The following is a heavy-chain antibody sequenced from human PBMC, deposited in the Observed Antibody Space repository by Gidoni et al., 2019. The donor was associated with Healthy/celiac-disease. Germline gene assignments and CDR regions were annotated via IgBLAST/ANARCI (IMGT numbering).Heavy chain of an antibody. CDR2: ISYDGSNK. Sequence: QVQLVASGGGVVQPGRSLRLSCAASGFTFSSFAMHWVRQAPGKGLEWVEVISYDGSNKYYADSVKGRFTISRDNSKNTLYLQMNSLRAEDTAVYYCARGSNLNAFDIWGQGTMVTVSS. V-gene: IGHV3-30*04. J-gene: IGHJ3*02. CDR1: GFTFSSFA. CDR3: ARGSNLNAFDI.